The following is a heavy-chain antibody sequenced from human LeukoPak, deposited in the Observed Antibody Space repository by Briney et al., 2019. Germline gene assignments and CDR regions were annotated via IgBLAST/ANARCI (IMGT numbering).Heavy chain of an antibody. CDR2: IYSGGNT. CDR3: ARVSPDYGDLYFDY. D-gene: IGHD4-17*01. CDR1: GFTFSSYA. Sequence: PGGSLRLSCAASGFTFSSYAMSWVRQAPGKGLEWVSVIYSGGNTYYADSVKGRFTISRDNSKNTLYLQMNSLRAEDTAMYYCARVSPDYGDLYFDYWGQGTLVTASS. J-gene: IGHJ4*02. V-gene: IGHV3-53*01.